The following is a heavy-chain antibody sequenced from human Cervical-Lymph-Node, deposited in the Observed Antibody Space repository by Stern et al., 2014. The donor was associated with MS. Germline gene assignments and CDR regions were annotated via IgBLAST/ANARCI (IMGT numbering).Heavy chain of an antibody. CDR2: INRDGSVT. Sequence: EVQLEESGGGLVQPGGSQRLSCVASGSTFSTSWMSWVRQAPGKGLEWVANINRDGSVTFYLDSVKGRFTISRDNAESSLYLEMNSVRAEDTAVYYCTRFLQSGWSDLFDSWGRGTLVTVSS. V-gene: IGHV3-7*01. CDR1: GSTFSTSW. D-gene: IGHD6-19*01. CDR3: TRFLQSGWSDLFDS. J-gene: IGHJ5*01.